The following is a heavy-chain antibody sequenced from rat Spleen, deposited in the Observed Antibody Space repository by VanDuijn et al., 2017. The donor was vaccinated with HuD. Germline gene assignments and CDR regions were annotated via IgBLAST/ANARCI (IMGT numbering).Heavy chain of an antibody. Sequence: EVQLVESGGGLVQPGRSLKLSCAASGFTFSDYYMAWVRQAPKKGLEWVASISYEGSSTYYGDSVKGRFTISRDNAKSTLYLQMNSLRSEDTATYYCARQGTEGIVNLYYFDYWGQGVMVTVSS. D-gene: IGHD1-11*01. CDR3: ARQGTEGIVNLYYFDY. J-gene: IGHJ2*01. CDR1: GFTFSDYY. V-gene: IGHV5-22*01. CDR2: ISYEGSST.